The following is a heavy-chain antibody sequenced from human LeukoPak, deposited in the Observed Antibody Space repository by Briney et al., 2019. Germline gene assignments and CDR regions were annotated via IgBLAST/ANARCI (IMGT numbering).Heavy chain of an antibody. CDR2: INHSGST. CDR3: ARMKGYYFDY. CDR1: GGSFSGYY. Sequence: SETLSLTCAVYGGSFSGYYWSWTRQPPGKGLEWIGEINHSGSTNYNPSLKSRVTISVDTSKNQFSLKLSSVTAADTAVYYCARMKGYYFDYWGQGTLVTVST. J-gene: IGHJ4*02. V-gene: IGHV4-34*01.